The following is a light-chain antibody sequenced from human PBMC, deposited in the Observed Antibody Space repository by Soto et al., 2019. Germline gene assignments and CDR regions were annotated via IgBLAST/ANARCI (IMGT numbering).Light chain of an antibody. CDR2: EVN. CDR1: SSDVGSYDL. V-gene: IGLV2-23*02. Sequence: QSALSQPASVSGSPGQSITISCAGTSSDVGSYDLVSWYQQHPGKAPKLIIYEVNKRPSGVSNRFSGSKSGNTASLTISGLHTEDEADYYCCSYARVYVFGSGTNLTVL. CDR3: CSYARVYV. J-gene: IGLJ1*01.